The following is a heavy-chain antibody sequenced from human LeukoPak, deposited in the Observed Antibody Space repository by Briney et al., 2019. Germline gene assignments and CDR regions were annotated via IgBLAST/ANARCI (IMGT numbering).Heavy chain of an antibody. CDR3: AKASSGYDEYNWFDP. Sequence: GGSLRLSYAASGFTFSSYGMHWVRQAPGKGLEWVAFIRYDGSNKYYADSVKGRFTISRDNSKNTLYLQMNSLRAEDTAVYYCAKASSGYDEYNWFDPWGQGTLVTVSS. D-gene: IGHD5-12*01. CDR2: IRYDGSNK. CDR1: GFTFSSYG. J-gene: IGHJ5*02. V-gene: IGHV3-30*02.